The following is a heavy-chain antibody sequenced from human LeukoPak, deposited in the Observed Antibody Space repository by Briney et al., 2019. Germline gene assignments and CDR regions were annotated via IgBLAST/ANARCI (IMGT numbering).Heavy chain of an antibody. CDR3: ARESGSYFFDY. CDR2: IIPILGIA. V-gene: IGHV1-69*04. Sequence: SVKVSCQASGGTFSSYAISWVRQAPGQGLEWMGRIIPILGIANYAQKFQGRVTITADKSPGTAYMELSSLRSEDTAVYYCARESGSYFFDYWGQGTLVTVSS. D-gene: IGHD1-26*01. CDR1: GGTFSSYA. J-gene: IGHJ4*02.